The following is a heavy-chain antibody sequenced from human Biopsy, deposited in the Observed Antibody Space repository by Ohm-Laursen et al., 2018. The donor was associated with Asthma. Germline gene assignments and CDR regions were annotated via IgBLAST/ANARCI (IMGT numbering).Heavy chain of an antibody. CDR1: GFNFHNYG. D-gene: IGHD3-10*01. J-gene: IGHJ4*02. CDR3: AKDRVAGRSYYFDY. Sequence: SLRLSCAASGFNFHNYGMNWVRRAPGKGLEWVAQILFDGRKINYPDSVKGRFTISRDNSKNMVYLQTNSLRPEDTAVYYCAKDRVAGRSYYFDYWGQGSLVSVSS. V-gene: IGHV3-30*18. CDR2: ILFDGRKI.